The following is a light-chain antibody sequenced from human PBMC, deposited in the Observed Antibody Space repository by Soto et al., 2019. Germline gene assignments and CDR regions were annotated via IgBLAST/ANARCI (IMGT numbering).Light chain of an antibody. CDR1: QSVRSH. Sequence: EVVMTHSPATLSVSPGERATLSCRASQSVRSHLAWYQQKPGQAPSLRIFGASTRATGVPARFSGSESGTEFTLTIRSLQSEDVAVYCCQQYNDWPRTFGGGTKVEIK. CDR2: GAS. CDR3: QQYNDWPRT. V-gene: IGKV3-15*01. J-gene: IGKJ4*01.